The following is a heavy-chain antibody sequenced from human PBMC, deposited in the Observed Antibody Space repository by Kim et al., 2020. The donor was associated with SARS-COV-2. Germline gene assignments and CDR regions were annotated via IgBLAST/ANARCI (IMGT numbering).Heavy chain of an antibody. V-gene: IGHV5-51*01. J-gene: IGHJ5*02. Sequence: RYGPSFQGRFTIAADKSISTAYLQWSSLKASDTAMYYCALVSVVVGWFDPWGQGTLVTVSS. D-gene: IGHD3-22*01. CDR3: ALVSVVVGWFDP.